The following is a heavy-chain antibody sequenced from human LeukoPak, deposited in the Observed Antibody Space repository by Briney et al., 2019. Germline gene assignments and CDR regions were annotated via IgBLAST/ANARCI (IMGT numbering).Heavy chain of an antibody. CDR3: ARASFWSGYLDSDY. V-gene: IGHV4-61*02. D-gene: IGHD3-3*01. J-gene: IGHJ4*02. Sequence: SETLSLTCTVSGGSISSSSYYWGWIRQPAGKGLEWIGRIYTSGSTNYNPSLKSRVTISVDTSKNQFSLKLSSVTAADTAVYYCARASFWSGYLDSDYWGQGTLVTVSS. CDR1: GGSISSSSYY. CDR2: IYTSGST.